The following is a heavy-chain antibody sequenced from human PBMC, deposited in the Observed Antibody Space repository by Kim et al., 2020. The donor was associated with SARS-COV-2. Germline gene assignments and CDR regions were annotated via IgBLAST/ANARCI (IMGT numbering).Heavy chain of an antibody. J-gene: IGHJ2*01. Sequence: SVKVSCKASGGTFSSYAISWVRQAPGQGLEWMGGIIPIFGTANYAQKFQGRVTITADESTSTAYMELSSLRSEDTAVYYCARGVTVTTFPILFDLWGRGTLVTVSS. CDR1: GGTFSSYA. D-gene: IGHD4-17*01. CDR2: IIPIFGTA. V-gene: IGHV1-69*13. CDR3: ARGVTVTTFPILFDL.